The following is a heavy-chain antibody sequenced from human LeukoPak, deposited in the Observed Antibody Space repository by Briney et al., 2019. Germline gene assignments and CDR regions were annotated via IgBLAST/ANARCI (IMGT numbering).Heavy chain of an antibody. CDR2: ISGSSSYI. Sequence: GGSLRLSCAASGFTFSSYSINWVRQAPGKGLEWVSSISGSSSYIYYADSVKGRFTISRDNAKNSLYLQMNSLRAEDTAVYYCARRVPTANDAFDIWRQGTMVTVSP. J-gene: IGHJ3*02. D-gene: IGHD2-2*01. V-gene: IGHV3-21*01. CDR3: ARRVPTANDAFDI. CDR1: GFTFSSYS.